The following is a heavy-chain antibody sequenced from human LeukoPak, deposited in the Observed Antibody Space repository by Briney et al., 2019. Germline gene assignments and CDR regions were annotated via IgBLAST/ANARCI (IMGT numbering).Heavy chain of an antibody. CDR3: AGAYYGSGETLDY. D-gene: IGHD3-10*01. CDR2: IIPILGIA. Sequence: VASVKVSCKASGGTFSSYAISWVRQAPGQGLEWMGRIIPILGIANYAQKFQGRATITADKSTSTAYMELSSLRSEDTAVYYCAGAYYGSGETLDYWGQGTLVTVSS. V-gene: IGHV1-69*04. CDR1: GGTFSSYA. J-gene: IGHJ4*02.